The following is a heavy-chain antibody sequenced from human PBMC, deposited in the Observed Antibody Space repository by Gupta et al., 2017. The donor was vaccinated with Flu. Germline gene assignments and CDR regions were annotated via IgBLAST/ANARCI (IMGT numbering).Heavy chain of an antibody. CDR3: ARDYHSSSGKAFDI. V-gene: IGHV3-48*03. D-gene: IGHD6-13*01. Sequence: EVQLVASGGGLVQPGGSLRLSCAASGFTFSSYEMNWVRQAPGKGLEWVSYISSSGSTIYYADSVKGRFTISRDNAKNSLYLQMNSLRAEDTAVYYCARDYHSSSGKAFDIWGQGTMVTVSS. J-gene: IGHJ3*02. CDR1: GFTFSSYE. CDR2: ISSSGSTI.